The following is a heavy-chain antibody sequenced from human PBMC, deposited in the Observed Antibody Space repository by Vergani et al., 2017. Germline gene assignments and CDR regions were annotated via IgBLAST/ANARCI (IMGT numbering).Heavy chain of an antibody. Sequence: QVQLQESGPRLVRPSQTLSLTCTVSGGLINTGAYYWSWIRQPAGKGLEWIGRVYTSGMTNYNPSLKSRVTILVDRSKSQLSLKLTSVTAGDTAVYFCARELSYYYGSGSDDYNPYYYEGMYVWGPGTTVTVSS. CDR2: VYTSGMT. CDR3: ARELSYYYGSGSDDYNPYYYEGMYV. V-gene: IGHV4-61*02. J-gene: IGHJ6*02. CDR1: GGLINTGAYY. D-gene: IGHD3-10*01.